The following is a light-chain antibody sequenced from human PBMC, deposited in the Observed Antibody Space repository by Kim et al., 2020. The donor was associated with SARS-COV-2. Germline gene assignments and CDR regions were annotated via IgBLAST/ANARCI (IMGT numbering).Light chain of an antibody. CDR3: AAWDDSLNGVV. J-gene: IGLJ2*01. Sequence: ELTQPPSASGTPGQRVTISCSGSSSNIGSNPVNWYQQFPGTAPKLLIYTNNQWPSGVPDRFAGSKSGTSASLAISGLQSEDEADYYCAAWDDSLNGVVFGGGTQLTVL. CDR2: TNN. CDR1: SSNIGSNP. V-gene: IGLV1-44*01.